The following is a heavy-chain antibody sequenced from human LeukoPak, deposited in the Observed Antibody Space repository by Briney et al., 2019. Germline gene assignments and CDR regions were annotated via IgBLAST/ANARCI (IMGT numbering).Heavy chain of an antibody. D-gene: IGHD1-26*01. Sequence: PGGSLRLSCAASGFTFSSYAMSWVRQAPGKGLEWVSAISGSGGGTYYADSVKGRFTISRDNSKNTLYLQMNSLRAEDTAVYYCAKARSYLSYFDYWGQGTLVTVPS. CDR1: GFTFSSYA. CDR3: AKARSYLSYFDY. J-gene: IGHJ4*02. V-gene: IGHV3-23*01. CDR2: ISGSGGGT.